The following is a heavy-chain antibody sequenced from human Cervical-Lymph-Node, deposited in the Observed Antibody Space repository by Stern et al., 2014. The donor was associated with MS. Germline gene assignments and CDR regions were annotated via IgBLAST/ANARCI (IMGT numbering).Heavy chain of an antibody. V-gene: IGHV3-53*01. J-gene: IGHJ3*02. CDR3: ARAIFGVVTPTMAPDAFDI. Sequence: VQLVESGGGFIPPGGSLRLSCAASGFTVSSNYMSWVRQSPGTGLQWVSLIYTDGSTYYADSVKGRFTISRDHSKNTLYLQMNSLGAEDTALYYCARAIFGVVTPTMAPDAFDIWGQGTMVTVSS. CDR1: GFTVSSNY. D-gene: IGHD3-3*01. CDR2: IYTDGST.